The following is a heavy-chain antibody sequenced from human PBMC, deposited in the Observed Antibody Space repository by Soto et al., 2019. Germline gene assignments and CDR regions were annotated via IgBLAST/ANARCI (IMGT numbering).Heavy chain of an antibody. V-gene: IGHV3-7*01. CDR2: IKHDGSEK. CDR3: ARDSDAEGRELGICAFDI. D-gene: IGHD7-27*01. CDR1: GFTFSSYW. Sequence: GGSLRLSCAASGFTFSSYWMSWVRQAPGKGLEWVANIKHDGSEKYYVDSVKGRFTISRDNAKNSLYLQMNSLRAEDTAVYYCARDSDAEGRELGICAFDIWGQGTMVTVSS. J-gene: IGHJ3*02.